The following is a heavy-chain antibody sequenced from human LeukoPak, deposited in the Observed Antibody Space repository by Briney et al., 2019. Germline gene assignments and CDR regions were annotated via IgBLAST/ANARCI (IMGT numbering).Heavy chain of an antibody. J-gene: IGHJ4*02. CDR3: ARDQYDTWSRRGNFDS. CDR2: IKLDGSEK. CDR1: GFSFGKYW. Sequence: GGSLRLSCVASGFSFGKYWMSWVRQAPGKGLEWVANIKLDGSEKNYVDSVKGRFTISRDNTKNSLYLQMNSLRVEDTAVFYCARDQYDTWSRRGNFDSWGQGTLVIVSS. D-gene: IGHD3-3*01. V-gene: IGHV3-7*03.